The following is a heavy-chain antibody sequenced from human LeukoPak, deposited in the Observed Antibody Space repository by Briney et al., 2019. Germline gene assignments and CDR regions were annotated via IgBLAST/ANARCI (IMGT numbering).Heavy chain of an antibody. V-gene: IGHV1-2*02. D-gene: IGHD2-15*01. Sequence: ASVKVSCKASGYTFTGYYMHWVRQAPGQGLEWMGWINPNSGGTNYAQKFQGRVTMTRDTSISTAYMELSRLRSDDTAVYYCARAPEARRGRTPFDYWGQGTLVTVSS. CDR1: GYTFTGYY. CDR2: INPNSGGT. CDR3: ARAPEARRGRTPFDY. J-gene: IGHJ4*02.